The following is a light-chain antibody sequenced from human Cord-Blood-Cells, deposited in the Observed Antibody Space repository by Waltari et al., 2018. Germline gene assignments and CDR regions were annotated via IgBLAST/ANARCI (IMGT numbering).Light chain of an antibody. CDR1: SSDVGGYTF. Sequence: QSALTQPASVSGSPGQSITISCTGTSSDVGGYTFVSWYQQHPGQAPKLIIYDVSNRRPGVSDRFSGSTTCNTASPTTFGLQAADEADYYCSSYTSSSSVVFGGGTKLTVL. V-gene: IGLV2-14*01. CDR3: SSYTSSSSVV. J-gene: IGLJ2*01. CDR2: DVS.